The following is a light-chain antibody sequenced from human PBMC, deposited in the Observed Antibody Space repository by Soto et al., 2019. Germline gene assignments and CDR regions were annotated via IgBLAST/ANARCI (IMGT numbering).Light chain of an antibody. CDR2: EVA. CDR1: SNDVGGYNH. J-gene: IGLJ1*01. V-gene: IGLV2-8*01. Sequence: QSALTQPPSASGSPGQSVTISCTGTSNDVGGYNHVSWYQQHPGKAPKLIIYEVAQRPSGVSDRFSGSKSGNTASLTVSGLQGEDEADYYCSSYAGTNNYVFGTGTKVTVL. CDR3: SSYAGTNNYV.